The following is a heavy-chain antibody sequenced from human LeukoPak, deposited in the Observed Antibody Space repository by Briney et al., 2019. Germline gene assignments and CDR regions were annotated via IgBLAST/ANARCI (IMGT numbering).Heavy chain of an antibody. D-gene: IGHD3-22*01. V-gene: IGHV1-18*01. CDR1: GYTFTSYG. J-gene: IGHJ4*02. CDR2: ISAYNGNT. CDR3: ARVSDYYDSSGYYRY. Sequence: ASVKVSCKASGYTFTSYGISWVRQAPGQGLEWMGWISAYNGNTNYAQKLQGRVTMTTDTSTSTAYMELRSLRSDDTAVYYCARVSDYYDSSGYYRYWGQGTLVTVSS.